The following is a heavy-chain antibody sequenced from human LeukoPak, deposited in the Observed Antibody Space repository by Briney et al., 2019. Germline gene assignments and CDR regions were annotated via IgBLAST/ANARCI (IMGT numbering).Heavy chain of an antibody. J-gene: IGHJ4*02. D-gene: IGHD5-18*01. CDR1: GGSISSGDYY. V-gene: IGHV4-30-4*01. CDR2: IYYSGCP. Sequence: SQTLSLTCTVSGGSISSGDYYWSWIRQPPGKGLEWIGYIYYSGCPYCNPSLQSRVTISVDTSKTQFSLKLSSVTAADTAVYYCARSDTAMVQSYYFDYWGQGTLVTVSS. CDR3: ARSDTAMVQSYYFDY.